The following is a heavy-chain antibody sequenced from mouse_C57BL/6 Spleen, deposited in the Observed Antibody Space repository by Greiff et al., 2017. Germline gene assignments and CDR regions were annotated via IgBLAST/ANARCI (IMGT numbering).Heavy chain of an antibody. Sequence: VKLQESGPELVKPGASVKISCKASGYAFSSSWMNWVKQRPGKGLEWIGRIYPGDGDTNYNGKFKGKATLTADKSSSTAYMQLSSLTSEDSAVYFCAKNYGSSEDWYFDVWGTGTTVTVSS. J-gene: IGHJ1*03. CDR1: GYAFSSSW. CDR3: AKNYGSSEDWYFDV. D-gene: IGHD1-1*01. CDR2: IYPGDGDT. V-gene: IGHV1-82*01.